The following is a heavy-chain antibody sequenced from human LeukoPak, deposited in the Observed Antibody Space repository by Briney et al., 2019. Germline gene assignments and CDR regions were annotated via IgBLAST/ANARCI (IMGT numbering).Heavy chain of an antibody. V-gene: IGHV4-39*07. Sequence: SETLSLTCTVSGGSISSSSYYWGWIRQPPGKGLECIGSIYYSGRNYYNPSLKSRVTISVDTSKNQFSLKLSSVTAADTAVYYCARGDYGDYQIDPWGQGTLVTVSS. D-gene: IGHD4-17*01. CDR1: GGSISSSSYY. CDR3: ARGDYGDYQIDP. CDR2: IYYSGRN. J-gene: IGHJ5*02.